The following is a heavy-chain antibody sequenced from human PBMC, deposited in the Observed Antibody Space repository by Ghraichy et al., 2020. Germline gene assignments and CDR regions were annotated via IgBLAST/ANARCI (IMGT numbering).Heavy chain of an antibody. V-gene: IGHV4-34*01. D-gene: IGHD2-15*01. CDR1: GGSFNIYY. CDR3: ARGGGTQSFDY. CDR2: INHSGST. Sequence: SETRERTCAVYGGSFNIYYWSWIRQPPGKGLEWIGEINHSGSTNYNPSLKSRVTISVDTSKNQFSLKLSSVTAADTAVYFCARGGGTQSFDYWGQGTLVTVSS. J-gene: IGHJ4*02.